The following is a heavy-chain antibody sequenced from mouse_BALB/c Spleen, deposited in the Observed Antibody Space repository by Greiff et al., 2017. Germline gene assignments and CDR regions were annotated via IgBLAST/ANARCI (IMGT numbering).Heavy chain of an antibody. CDR3: ARGDPHFDY. J-gene: IGHJ2*01. CDR1: GFTFSSFG. Sequence: DVKLVESGGGLVQPGGSRKLSCAASGFTFSSFGMHWVRQAPEKGLEWVAYISSGSSTIYYADTVKGRFTISRDNPKNTLFLQMTSLRSEDTAMYYCARGDPHFDYWGQGTTLTVSS. CDR2: ISSGSSTI. V-gene: IGHV5-17*02.